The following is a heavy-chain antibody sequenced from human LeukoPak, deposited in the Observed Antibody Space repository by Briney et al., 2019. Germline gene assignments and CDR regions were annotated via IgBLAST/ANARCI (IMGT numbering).Heavy chain of an antibody. CDR1: GGSIRSYY. CDR3: ASRIAFGGYLDY. V-gene: IGHV4-59*01. CDR2: MSYSGST. J-gene: IGHJ4*02. D-gene: IGHD3-16*01. Sequence: NPSETLSLTCTVSGGSIRSYYWNWIRQPPGKGLEWIGYMSYSGSTNYNPSLKSRVTILVDTSKNQFCLRLSSVPAADTAVYYCASRIAFGGYLDYWGQGTQVTVSS.